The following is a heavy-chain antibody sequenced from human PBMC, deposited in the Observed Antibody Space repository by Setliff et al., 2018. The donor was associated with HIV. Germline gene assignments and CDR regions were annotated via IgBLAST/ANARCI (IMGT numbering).Heavy chain of an antibody. J-gene: IGHJ4*02. CDR2: IYHSGRT. V-gene: IGHV4-39*07. CDR3: ARDQPQDYDSLTGYYTGRYFDY. CDR1: GGSISSNSYY. D-gene: IGHD3-9*01. Sequence: PSETLSLTCTVSGGSISSNSYYWGWIRQPPGKGLEWIGSIYHSGRTYCNPSLKSRVTISVDTSKNQFSLKLTSVTAADTAVYYCARDQPQDYDSLTGYYTGRYFDYWGRGTQVTVSS.